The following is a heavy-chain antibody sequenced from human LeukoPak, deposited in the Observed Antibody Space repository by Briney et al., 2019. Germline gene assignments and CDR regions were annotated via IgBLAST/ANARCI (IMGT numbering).Heavy chain of an antibody. V-gene: IGHV4-31*03. CDR3: ARSTQYYDFWSGYPDYYYYYGMDV. D-gene: IGHD3-3*01. J-gene: IGHJ6*02. CDR1: GGSISSGGYY. CDR2: IYYSGST. Sequence: PSETLSLTCTVSGGSISSGGYYWSWIRLHPGKGLEWIGYIYYSGSTYYNPSLKSRVTISVDTSKNQFSLKLSSVTAADTAVYYCARSTQYYDFWSGYPDYYYYYGMDVWGQGTTVTVSS.